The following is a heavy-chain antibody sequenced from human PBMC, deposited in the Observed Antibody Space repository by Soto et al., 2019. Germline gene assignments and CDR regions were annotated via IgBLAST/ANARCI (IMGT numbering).Heavy chain of an antibody. CDR3: ARGSDYGEWYFDY. Sequence: EVQLVESGGGLVKPGGSLRLSCEASGFTFSTYTMNWVRQPPGKGLEWVSSITARSVSIYYADSVKGRFTISRDIAQNSLYLQMNSLRAEDTAVYYCARGSDYGEWYFDYWGQGTLVTVSS. J-gene: IGHJ4*02. V-gene: IGHV3-21*02. CDR2: ITARSVSI. CDR1: GFTFSTYT. D-gene: IGHD4-17*01.